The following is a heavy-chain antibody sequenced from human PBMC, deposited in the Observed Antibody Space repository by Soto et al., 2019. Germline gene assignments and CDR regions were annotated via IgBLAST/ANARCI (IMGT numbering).Heavy chain of an antibody. CDR2: IYPGDSDT. CDR1: GYSFTSYW. CDR3: AREKMGYYYDSSGYYYFDY. Sequence: PGESLKISCKGSGYSFTSYWIGWVRQMPGKGLEWMGIIYPGDSDTRYSPSFQGQVTISADKSISAAYLQWSSLKASDTAMYYCAREKMGYYYDSSGYYYFDYWGQGTLVTVSS. V-gene: IGHV5-51*01. D-gene: IGHD3-22*01. J-gene: IGHJ4*02.